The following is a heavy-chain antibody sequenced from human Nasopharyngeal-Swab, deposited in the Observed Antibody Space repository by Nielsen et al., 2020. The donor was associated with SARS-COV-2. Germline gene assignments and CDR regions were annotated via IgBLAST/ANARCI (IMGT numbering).Heavy chain of an antibody. J-gene: IGHJ6*02. CDR2: ISGGSRAI. V-gene: IGHV3-48*02. D-gene: IGHD2-15*01. CDR3: ARDSRVAYSMDV. Sequence: VRQAPGKGLEWVSYISGGSRAIYSADSVKGRFTISRDNGKNSLYLQMSSLRDEDTAVYYCARDSRVAYSMDVWGQGTTVTVSS.